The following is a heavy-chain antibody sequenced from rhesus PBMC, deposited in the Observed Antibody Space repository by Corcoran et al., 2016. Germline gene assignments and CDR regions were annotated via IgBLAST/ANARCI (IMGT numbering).Heavy chain of an antibody. V-gene: IGHV4S10*01. J-gene: IGHJ4*01. CDR2: IYGSSTST. CDR1: GGSVSSSNW. D-gene: IGHD2-21*01. Sequence: QVQLQESGPGLVKPSETLSLTCAVSGGSVSSSNWWSWIRQPPGKGLEWIGYIYGSSTSTNYNPSLKSLVTISKDTSKNQCSLKLSSVTAADTAVYYCARACTGSGCYSYVGFDYWGQGVLVTVSS. CDR3: ARACTGSGCYSYVGFDY.